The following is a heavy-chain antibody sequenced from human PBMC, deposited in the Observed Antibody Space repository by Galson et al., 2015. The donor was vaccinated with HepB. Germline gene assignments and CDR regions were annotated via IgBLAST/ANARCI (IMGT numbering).Heavy chain of an antibody. V-gene: IGHV3-21*01. J-gene: IGHJ4*02. CDR3: ARVSNPLYVGSSFDS. Sequence: SLRLSCAASGFTFSSYTMNWVRQAPGKGLEWVSSITRNSYSIYYADSVKGRFTISRDNAKNSLYLQMNSLRVEDTAVYYCARVSNPLYVGSSFDSWGQGILVTVSS. CDR1: GFTFSSYT. CDR2: ITRNSYSI. D-gene: IGHD1-26*01.